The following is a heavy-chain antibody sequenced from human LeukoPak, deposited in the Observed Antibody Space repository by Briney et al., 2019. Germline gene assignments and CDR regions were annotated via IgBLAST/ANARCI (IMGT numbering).Heavy chain of an antibody. Sequence: ETLSLTCTVSGGSISSSSYYWGWIRQAPGKGLEWVSAISGSGGSTYYADSVKGRFTISRDNSKNTLYLQMNSLRAEDTAVYYCAKDGDWNDVKYFDYWGQGTLVTVSS. V-gene: IGHV3-23*01. CDR2: ISGSGGST. CDR3: AKDGDWNDVKYFDY. J-gene: IGHJ4*02. D-gene: IGHD1-1*01. CDR1: GGSISSSSYY.